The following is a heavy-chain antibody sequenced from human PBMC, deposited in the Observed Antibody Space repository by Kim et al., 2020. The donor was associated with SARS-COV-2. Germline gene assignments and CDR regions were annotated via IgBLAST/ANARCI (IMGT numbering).Heavy chain of an antibody. V-gene: IGHV1-3*01. D-gene: IGHD6-19*01. CDR3: ASSSGWYVGFVDY. Sequence: YSQKFQGRVTITRDTSASTAYMELSSLRSEDTAVYYCASSSGWYVGFVDYWGQGTLVTVSS. J-gene: IGHJ4*02.